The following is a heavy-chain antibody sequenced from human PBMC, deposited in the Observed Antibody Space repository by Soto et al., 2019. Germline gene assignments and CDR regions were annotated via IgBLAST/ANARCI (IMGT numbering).Heavy chain of an antibody. V-gene: IGHV3-30*18. CDR2: ISYDGSDK. D-gene: IGHD2-2*01. CDR3: AKVTGYCSSSSCRRDYYYYYGMDV. CDR1: GFTFSNYG. Sequence: SLRLSRAASGFTFSNYGMHVVRQAPGKGLEWVAVISYDGSDKYYADSVKGRFSISRDNSKNTLYLQMNSLRAEDTAVYYCAKVTGYCSSSSCRRDYYYYYGMDVWGQGTTVTVSS. J-gene: IGHJ6*02.